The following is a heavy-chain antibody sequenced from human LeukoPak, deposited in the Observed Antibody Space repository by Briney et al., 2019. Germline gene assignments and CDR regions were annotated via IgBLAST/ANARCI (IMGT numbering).Heavy chain of an antibody. J-gene: IGHJ4*02. CDR2: ISYNGSNK. CDR1: GFTFSSYA. V-gene: IGHV3-30*18. D-gene: IGHD3-10*01. Sequence: GGSLRLSCAASGFTFSSYAMSRVRQAPGKGLEWVAVISYNGSNKYYADSVKGRFTISRDNSKNTLYLQMNSLRAEDTAVYYCAKDHEWFGESHFDYWGQGTLVTVSS. CDR3: AKDHEWFGESHFDY.